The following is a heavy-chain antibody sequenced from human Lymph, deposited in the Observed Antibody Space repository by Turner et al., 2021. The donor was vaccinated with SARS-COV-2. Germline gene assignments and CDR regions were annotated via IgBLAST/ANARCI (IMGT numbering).Heavy chain of an antibody. J-gene: IGHJ5*02. CDR3: ARGLRWHSTMGEFDP. V-gene: IGHV3-30-3*01. Sequence: QVQLVESGGGVVQPGRAMRLSCAASGFTFNHDAIHWGRQGPGNGMEWVAVISYDGINKYYADSVKGRFTISIDNSKNTLYLQMPSLRAEDTAVYYCARGLRWHSTMGEFDPWGQGTQVTVSS. CDR2: ISYDGINK. CDR1: GFTFNHDA. D-gene: IGHD3-16*01.